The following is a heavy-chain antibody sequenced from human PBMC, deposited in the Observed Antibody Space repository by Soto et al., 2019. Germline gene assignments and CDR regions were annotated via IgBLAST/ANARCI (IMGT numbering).Heavy chain of an antibody. CDR3: ARHVATIYFDY. Sequence: QVQLQESGPGLVKPSETLSLTCTVSDGSISSDYWSWIRQPPGKGLEWIGYISDTGSTNYNPSLKSRLTISVDTSENQSSLKLSSVTAADTAVYYCARHVATIYFDYWGQGTLVTVSS. J-gene: IGHJ4*02. D-gene: IGHD5-12*01. CDR2: ISDTGST. CDR1: DGSISSDY. V-gene: IGHV4-59*01.